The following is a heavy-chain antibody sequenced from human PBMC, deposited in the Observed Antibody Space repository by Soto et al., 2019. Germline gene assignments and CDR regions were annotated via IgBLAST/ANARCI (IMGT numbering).Heavy chain of an antibody. V-gene: IGHV3-30*18. Sequence: GGSLRLSCAASGFTFSNFAMSWVRQAPGKGLEWVAVTSYDGSNKYYADSVKGRFTISRDNSKNTLYLQMNSLRAEDTAVYYCAKGGVDFWSGYHDYWGQGTLVTVSS. J-gene: IGHJ4*02. D-gene: IGHD3-3*01. CDR2: TSYDGSNK. CDR1: GFTFSNFA. CDR3: AKGGVDFWSGYHDY.